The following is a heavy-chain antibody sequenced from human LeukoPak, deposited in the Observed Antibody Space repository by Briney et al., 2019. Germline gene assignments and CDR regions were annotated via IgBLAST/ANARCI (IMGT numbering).Heavy chain of an antibody. CDR3: TTDLSSGYSSGWYPRGYYYMDV. J-gene: IGHJ6*03. CDR2: IKSKTDDGTT. CDR1: GFTFSNAW. Sequence: VSVRLSGSASGFTFSNAWMSWLPQAPGKGLEWVGRIKSKTDDGTTDYDAPVKGRFPISRDDSKNTLYLQMNSLKTEETGVYYCTTDLSSGYSSGWYPRGYYYMDVWGKGTTVTASS. V-gene: IGHV3-15*01. D-gene: IGHD6-19*01.